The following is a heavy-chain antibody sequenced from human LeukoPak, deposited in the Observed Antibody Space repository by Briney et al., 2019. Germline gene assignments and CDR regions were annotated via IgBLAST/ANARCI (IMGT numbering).Heavy chain of an antibody. Sequence: SETLSLTCTVSGGSISSSSYSWGWIRQPPGKGLEWIGSIYYSGSTYYNPSLKSRVTISVDTSKNQFSLKLSSVTAADTAVYYCARQYYDSSGYSLLNLWGQGTMVTVSS. D-gene: IGHD3-22*01. CDR3: ARQYYDSSGYSLLNL. CDR1: GGSISSSSYS. V-gene: IGHV4-39*01. J-gene: IGHJ3*01. CDR2: IYYSGST.